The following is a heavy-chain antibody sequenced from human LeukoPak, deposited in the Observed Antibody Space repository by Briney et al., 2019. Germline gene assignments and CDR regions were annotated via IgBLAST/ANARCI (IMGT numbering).Heavy chain of an antibody. CDR3: ATLDFWSAYSTSDY. V-gene: IGHV3-21*01. Sequence: GGSLRLSCAASGFTFSTYTMNWVRQAPGKGLEWASSISSSSTYIYYADSVKGRFTISRDNAKNSLYLQMNSLRAEDTAVYYCATLDFWSAYSTSDYWGQGTLVTVSS. CDR1: GFTFSTYT. D-gene: IGHD3-3*01. CDR2: ISSSSTYI. J-gene: IGHJ4*02.